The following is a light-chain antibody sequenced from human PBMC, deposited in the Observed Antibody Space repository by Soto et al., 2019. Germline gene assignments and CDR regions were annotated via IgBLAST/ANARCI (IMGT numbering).Light chain of an antibody. CDR1: NSDVGGYNY. V-gene: IGLV2-14*01. Sequence: QSALTQPASVSGSPGQSITISCTGTNSDVGGYNYVSWYQQHPGKAPKLMIYDVSTRPSGVSNRFSGSKSGNTASLTISGLQAEDEADYYCSSYTSSSTLDVFGTGTQLTVL. CDR3: SSYTSSSTLDV. CDR2: DVS. J-gene: IGLJ1*01.